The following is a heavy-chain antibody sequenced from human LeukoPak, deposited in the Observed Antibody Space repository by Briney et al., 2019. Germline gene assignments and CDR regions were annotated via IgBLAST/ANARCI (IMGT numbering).Heavy chain of an antibody. CDR3: ARDNLLYCSSTSCYKWGDYYYYYGMDV. V-gene: IGHV4-34*01. D-gene: IGHD2-2*02. CDR2: INHSGSI. CDR1: GGSFSGYY. Sequence: PSETLSLTCAVYGGSFSGYYWSWIRQPPGKGLEWIGEINHSGSINYNPSLKSRVTISVDTSKNQFSLKLSSVTAADTAVYYCARDNLLYCSSTSCYKWGDYYYYYGMDVWGQGTTVTVSS. J-gene: IGHJ6*02.